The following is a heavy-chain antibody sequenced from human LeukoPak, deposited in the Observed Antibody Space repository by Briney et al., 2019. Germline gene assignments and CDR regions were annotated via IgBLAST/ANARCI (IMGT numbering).Heavy chain of an antibody. CDR3: ARRETDYVWGSYHYYFDY. Sequence: PGESLKISCKGSGYSFTSYWIGWVRQMPGKGLEWMGIIYPGDSDTRYSPSFQGQVTISADKSISTAYLQRSSLKASDTAMYYCARRETDYVWGSYHYYFDYWGQGTLVTVSS. V-gene: IGHV5-51*01. D-gene: IGHD3-16*01. CDR1: GYSFTSYW. J-gene: IGHJ4*02. CDR2: IYPGDSDT.